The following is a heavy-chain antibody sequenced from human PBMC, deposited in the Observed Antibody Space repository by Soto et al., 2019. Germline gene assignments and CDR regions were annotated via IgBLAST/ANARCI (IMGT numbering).Heavy chain of an antibody. CDR3: ARDLAPASGSYYTPTPPDY. V-gene: IGHV1-18*01. Sequence: QVQLVQSGAEVKKPGASVKVSCKASGYTFTSYGISWVRQAPGQGLEWMGWISAYNGNTNYAQKLQGRVTMTTDTSTGTADMGVRRPGSDVTAVICCARDLAPASGSYYTPTPPDYWGQGTLVTVYS. J-gene: IGHJ4*02. CDR2: ISAYNGNT. D-gene: IGHD1-26*01. CDR1: GYTFTSYG.